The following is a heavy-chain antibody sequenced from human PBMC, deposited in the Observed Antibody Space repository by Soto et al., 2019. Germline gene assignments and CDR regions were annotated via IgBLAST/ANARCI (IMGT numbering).Heavy chain of an antibody. Sequence: SVKVSCKASGGTFSSYAISWVRQAPGQGLEWMGGIIPIFGTANYAQKFQGRVTITADESTSTAYMELSSLRSEDTAVYYCAREPILSSSSSPYYYYYGMDIWGQGTAVT. V-gene: IGHV1-69*13. J-gene: IGHJ6*02. CDR2: IIPIFGTA. D-gene: IGHD6-6*01. CDR3: AREPILSSSSSPYYYYYGMDI. CDR1: GGTFSSYA.